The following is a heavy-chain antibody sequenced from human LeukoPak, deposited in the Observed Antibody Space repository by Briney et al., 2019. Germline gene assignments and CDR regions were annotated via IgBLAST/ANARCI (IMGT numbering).Heavy chain of an antibody. CDR2: ISSSDNTI. CDR3: AREGSAGSWYYFDY. J-gene: IGHJ4*02. D-gene: IGHD6-13*01. Sequence: GGSLRLSCVASGFTFSSYEMNWVRQAPGKGLGWVSYISSSDNTIYYADSVKGRFTISRDNAKNSLYLQMNSLRAEDTAVYYCAREGSAGSWYYFDYWGRGTLVTVSS. CDR1: GFTFSSYE. V-gene: IGHV3-48*03.